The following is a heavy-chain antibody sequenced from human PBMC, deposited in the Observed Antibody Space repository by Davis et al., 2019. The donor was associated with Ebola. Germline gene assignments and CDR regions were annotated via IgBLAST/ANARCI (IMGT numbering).Heavy chain of an antibody. J-gene: IGHJ4*02. Sequence: MPSETLSLTCAVYGGSFSGYYWSWIRQPPGKGLEWIGEINHSGSTNYNPSLKSRVTISVDTSKNQFSLKLSSVTAADTAVYYCARLQWGGYCSGGSCYRKKKYYFDYWGQGTLVTVSS. CDR3: ARLQWGGYCSGGSCYRKKKYYFDY. D-gene: IGHD2-15*01. CDR2: INHSGST. V-gene: IGHV4-34*01. CDR1: GGSFSGYY.